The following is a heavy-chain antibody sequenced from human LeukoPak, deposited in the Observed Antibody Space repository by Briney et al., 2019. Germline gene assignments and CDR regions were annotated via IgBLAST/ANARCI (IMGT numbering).Heavy chain of an antibody. CDR3: ARAWGSLYYFDH. J-gene: IGHJ4*02. V-gene: IGHV1-2*02. D-gene: IGHD3-16*01. Sequence: ASVKVSCKASGYSFTGYFLHWVRQAPGQGLEWMGWINPNNGLTNYTQKFKGRVTMTRDTSSATGCMELNRLTSDDTAVFYCARAWGSLYYFDHWGQGTLVTVSS. CDR1: GYSFTGYF. CDR2: INPNNGLT.